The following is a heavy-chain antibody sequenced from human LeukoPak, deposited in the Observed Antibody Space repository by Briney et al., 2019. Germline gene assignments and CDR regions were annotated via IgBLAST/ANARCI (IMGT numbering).Heavy chain of an antibody. CDR1: GGSIGSSSYY. V-gene: IGHV4-39*01. CDR2: IYYSGST. Sequence: LETLSLTCTVSGGSIGSSSYYWGWIRQPPGKGLEWIGSIYYSGSTYYNPSLKSRVTISVDTPKNQFSLKLSSVTAADTAVYYCARLPKYYYGSGSLYFDYWGQGTLVTVSS. D-gene: IGHD3-10*01. CDR3: ARLPKYYYGSGSLYFDY. J-gene: IGHJ4*02.